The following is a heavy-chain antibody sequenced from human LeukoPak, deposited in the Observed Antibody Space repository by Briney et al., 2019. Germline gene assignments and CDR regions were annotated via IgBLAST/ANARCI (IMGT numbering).Heavy chain of an antibody. V-gene: IGHV3-23*01. CDR3: AKGSREWELLDAFDI. CDR1: GFTFSSYG. Sequence: GGSQRLSCGASGFTFSSYGMSRVRQAPGKGLEWVSGISGSGGRTDYADSVKGRFIISRDNAKNTLFLQMNSLRAEDTAVYYCAKGSREWELLDAFDIWGQGTMVTVSS. D-gene: IGHD1-26*01. CDR2: ISGSGGRT. J-gene: IGHJ3*02.